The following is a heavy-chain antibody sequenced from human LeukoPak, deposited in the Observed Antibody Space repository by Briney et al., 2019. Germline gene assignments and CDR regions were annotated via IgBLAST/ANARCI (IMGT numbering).Heavy chain of an antibody. V-gene: IGHV3-30*18. CDR3: AKDFAKYCSGGCDFQH. CDR1: GFTFSSYG. J-gene: IGHJ1*01. Sequence: GGSLRLSCAASGFTFSSYGMHWVRQAPGEGLEWVAVISYDGSNKYYADSVKGRFIISRDNSKNTLYMQMNSLRAEDTAVYYCAKDFAKYCSGGCDFQHWGQGTLVTVS. CDR2: ISYDGSNK. D-gene: IGHD2-15*01.